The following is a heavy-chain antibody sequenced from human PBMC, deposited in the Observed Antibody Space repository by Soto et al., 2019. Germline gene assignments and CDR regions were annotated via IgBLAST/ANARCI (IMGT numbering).Heavy chain of an antibody. Sequence: GGSLRLSCAASGFTFSSFDMSWVRQAPGKGLEWVSAIISGSGGRTYYADSVKGRFTISRDNSKNTLYLQMNSLRAEDTAVYYCAKLMIYHDSSGYNWGQGTLVTVSS. CDR2: ISGSGGRT. V-gene: IGHV3-23*01. D-gene: IGHD3-22*01. CDR1: GFTFSSFD. CDR3: AKLMIYHDSSGYN. J-gene: IGHJ4*02.